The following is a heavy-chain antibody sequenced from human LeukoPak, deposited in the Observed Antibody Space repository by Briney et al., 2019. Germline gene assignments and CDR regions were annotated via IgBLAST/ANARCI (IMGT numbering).Heavy chain of an antibody. CDR2: IYYSGST. Sequence: PSETLSLTCTVSGGSISSSSYYWGWIRQPPGKGLEWIGSIYYSGSTYYNPSLKSRVTISVDRSKNQFSLKLSSVTAADTAVYYCARLEGEMATTNAFDIWGQGTMVTVSS. J-gene: IGHJ3*02. D-gene: IGHD5-24*01. CDR1: GGSISSSSYY. CDR3: ARLEGEMATTNAFDI. V-gene: IGHV4-39*07.